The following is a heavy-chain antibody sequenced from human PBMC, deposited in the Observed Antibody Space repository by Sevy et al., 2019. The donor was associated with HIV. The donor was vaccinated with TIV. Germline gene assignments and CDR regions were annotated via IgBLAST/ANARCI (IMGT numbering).Heavy chain of an antibody. V-gene: IGHV1-24*01. D-gene: IGHD3-22*01. CDR3: ATTKDYYESSGSPFDY. J-gene: IGHJ4*02. CDR2: YDPEDDKR. Sequence: ASVKVSCKVSGKTLTQLSMHWVRQAPGKGLEWMGSYDPEDDKRIYAQKFQGRVTMTEDTSTDTAYMELTILRSEDTAVYYCATTKDYYESSGSPFDYWGQGTLVTVSS. CDR1: GKTLTQLS.